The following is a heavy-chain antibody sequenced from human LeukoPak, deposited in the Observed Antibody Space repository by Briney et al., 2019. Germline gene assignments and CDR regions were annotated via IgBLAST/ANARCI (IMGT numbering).Heavy chain of an antibody. D-gene: IGHD6-19*01. CDR3: ARTYSSGWLFFDY. V-gene: IGHV1-3*03. J-gene: IGHJ4*02. CDR2: INAGNGNT. CDR1: GYTFTSYA. Sequence: ASVKVSCKASGYTFTSYAMHWVRQAPGQRLEWMGWINAGNGNTKYSQEFQGRVTITRDTSASTAYMELSSLRSEDMAVYYCARTYSSGWLFFDYWGQGTLVTVSS.